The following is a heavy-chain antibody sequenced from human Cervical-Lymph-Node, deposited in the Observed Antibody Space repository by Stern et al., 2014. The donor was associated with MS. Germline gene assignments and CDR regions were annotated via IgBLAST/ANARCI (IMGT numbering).Heavy chain of an antibody. Sequence: MQLVESGGGVVQPGRSLRLSCAASGFTFNTYAIHWVRQAPGKGLEWVALISYDGNNNYYADSVRGRFTISRDSSRRTVFLQMNSLRTDDTAIYYCARAYSSTWYAYFDYWGQGALVTVSS. D-gene: IGHD2-2*01. CDR1: GFTFNTYA. CDR2: ISYDGNNN. V-gene: IGHV3-30-3*01. CDR3: ARAYSSTWYAYFDY. J-gene: IGHJ4*02.